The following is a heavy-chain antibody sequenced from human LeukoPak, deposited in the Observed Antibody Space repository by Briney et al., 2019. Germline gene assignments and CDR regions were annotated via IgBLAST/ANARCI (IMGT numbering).Heavy chain of an antibody. V-gene: IGHV4-4*07. D-gene: IGHD3-10*01. J-gene: IGHJ6*02. CDR2: IYTSGST. CDR3: ARGGQFGELLYYYYYGMDV. CDR1: GGSISSYY. Sequence: SETLSLTCTVSGGSISSYYGSWLRQPAGKGLEWIGRIYTSGSTNYNPSLKSRVTMSVDTSKNQFTLHLSSEAAAETAMNYCARGGQFGELLYYYYYGMDVWGQGTTVTVSS.